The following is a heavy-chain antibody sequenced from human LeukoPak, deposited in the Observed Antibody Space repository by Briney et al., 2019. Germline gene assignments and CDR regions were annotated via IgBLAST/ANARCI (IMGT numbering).Heavy chain of an antibody. Sequence: PGGSLRLSCAASGFTFSTFAMSWVRQAPGKGLQWVSTFSGGGGGAYYADSVKGRFTVPRDNSKNTLYLQMNSLRADDTAVYYCAKDATIVATWASDYWGQGALVTVSS. CDR1: GFTFSTFA. D-gene: IGHD5-12*01. V-gene: IGHV3-23*01. J-gene: IGHJ4*02. CDR2: FSGGGGGA. CDR3: AKDATIVATWASDY.